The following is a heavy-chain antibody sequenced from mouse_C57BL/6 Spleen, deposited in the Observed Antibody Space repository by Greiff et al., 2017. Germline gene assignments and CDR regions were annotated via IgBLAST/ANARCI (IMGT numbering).Heavy chain of an antibody. J-gene: IGHJ3*01. D-gene: IGHD2-1*01. CDR2: IYPGSGNT. CDR1: GYTFTDYY. CDR3: ARGGYGNYQAWFAY. Sequence: VQVVESGAELVRPGASVKLSCKASGYTFTDYYINWVKQRPGQGLEWIARIYPGSGNTYYNEKFKGKATLTAEKSSSTAYMQLSSLTSEDSAVYFCARGGYGNYQAWFAYWGQGTLVTVSA. V-gene: IGHV1-76*01.